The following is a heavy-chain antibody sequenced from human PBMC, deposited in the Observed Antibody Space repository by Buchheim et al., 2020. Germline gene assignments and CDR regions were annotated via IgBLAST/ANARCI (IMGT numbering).Heavy chain of an antibody. Sequence: EVQLVESGGGLVQPGGSLRLSCAASGLAFSYFSMNWVRQAPGKGLDWVAYINSISKTIRYADSVEGRFTISRDDAKTSLFLQMNSLRDEDTAVYYCVRDLSWAFDFWGQGTL. CDR3: VRDLSWAFDF. CDR1: GLAFSYFS. D-gene: IGHD3-10*01. CDR2: INSISKTI. V-gene: IGHV3-48*02. J-gene: IGHJ4*02.